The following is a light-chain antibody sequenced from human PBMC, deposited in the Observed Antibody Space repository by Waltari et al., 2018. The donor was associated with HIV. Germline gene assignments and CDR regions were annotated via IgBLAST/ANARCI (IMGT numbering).Light chain of an antibody. V-gene: IGKV1-5*03. CDR1: PNIGNF. CDR2: LAS. CDR3: QQFETYYI. J-gene: IGKJ2*01. Sequence: DIRMTQSPSTLSAFIGDRVTISCRASPNIGNFLAWYPQKPGKAPKLLISLASSRERGVPIRFSGSGSGSEVSLTISGLQYEDFATYYCQQFETYYIFGQGTRLE.